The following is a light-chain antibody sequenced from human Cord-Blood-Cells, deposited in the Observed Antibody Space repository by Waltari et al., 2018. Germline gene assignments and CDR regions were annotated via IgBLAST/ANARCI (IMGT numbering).Light chain of an antibody. J-gene: IGLJ3*02. CDR2: GKR. Sequence: QSVLTQPPSVSGAPGQRVTISCTGSSSNIGAGYDVHWYQQLPGTAHKPLICGKRNRPSGRPDRFSGSKSGNSASLAITGLQAEDEADYYCQSYDSSLSGWVFGGGTKLTVL. V-gene: IGLV1-40*01. CDR3: QSYDSSLSGWV. CDR1: SSNIGAGYD.